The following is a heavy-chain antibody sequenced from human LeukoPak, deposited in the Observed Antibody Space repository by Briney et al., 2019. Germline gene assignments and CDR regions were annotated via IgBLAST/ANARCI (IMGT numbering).Heavy chain of an antibody. CDR2: MNPNSGNT. CDR3: ARGRFLEWFYYYYMDV. J-gene: IGHJ6*03. CDR1: GYTFTSYD. V-gene: IGHV1-8*01. D-gene: IGHD3-3*01. Sequence: GASVKVSCKASGYTFTSYDINWVRQATGQGLEWMGWMNPNSGNTGYAQKFQGRVTMTRNTSISTAYMELSSLRSEDTAVYYCARGRFLEWFYYYYMDVWGEGTTVTVSS.